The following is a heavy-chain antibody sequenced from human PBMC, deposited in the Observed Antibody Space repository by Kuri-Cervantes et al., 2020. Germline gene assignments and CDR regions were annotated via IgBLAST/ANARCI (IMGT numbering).Heavy chain of an antibody. V-gene: IGHV3-30*18. J-gene: IGHJ4*02. CDR2: ISYDGSNK. D-gene: IGHD5-24*01. CDR1: GFTFSSYG. CDR3: AKDVHGYNDY. Sequence: GGSLRLSCAASGFTFSSYGMHWVRQAPGKGLEWVAVISYDGSNKYYADSVKGRFTISRDNSKNTLYLQMNSLRAEDTAVYYCAKDVHGYNDYWGQGTLVTRLL.